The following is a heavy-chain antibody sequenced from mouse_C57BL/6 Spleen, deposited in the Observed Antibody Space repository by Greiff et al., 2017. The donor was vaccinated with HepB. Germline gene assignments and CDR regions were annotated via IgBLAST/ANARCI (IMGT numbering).Heavy chain of an antibody. J-gene: IGHJ1*03. D-gene: IGHD1-1*01. V-gene: IGHV2-9-1*01. CDR3: ARIGGGSSYWYFDV. CDR2: IWTGGGT. CDR1: GFSLTSYA. Sequence: VKLMESGPGLVAPSQSLSITCTVSGFSLTSYAISWVRQPPGKGLEWLGVIWTGGGTNYNSALKSRLSISKDNSKSQVFLKMNSLQTDDTARYYCARIGGGSSYWYFDVWGTGTTVTVSS.